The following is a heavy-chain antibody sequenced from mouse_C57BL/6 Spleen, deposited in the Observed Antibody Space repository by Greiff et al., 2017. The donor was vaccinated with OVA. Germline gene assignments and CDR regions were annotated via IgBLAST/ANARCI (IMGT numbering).Heavy chain of an antibody. CDR3: ARYGSSPYYFDY. CDR1: GYTFTSYW. CDR2: IYPSDSET. J-gene: IGHJ2*01. D-gene: IGHD1-1*01. Sequence: QVQLQQPGAELVRPGSSVKLSCKASGYTFTSYWMDWVKQRPGQGLEWIGNIYPSDSETHYNQKFKDKATLTVDKSSSTAYMQLSSLTSEDSAVYYCARYGSSPYYFDYWGQGTTLTVSS. V-gene: IGHV1-61*01.